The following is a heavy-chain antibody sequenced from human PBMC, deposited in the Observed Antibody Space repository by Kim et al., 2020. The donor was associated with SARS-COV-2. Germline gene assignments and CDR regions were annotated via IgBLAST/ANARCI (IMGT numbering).Heavy chain of an antibody. J-gene: IGHJ6*02. CDR2: INHSGST. Sequence: SETLSLTCAVYGGSFSGYYWSWIRQPPGKGLEWIGEINHSGSTNYNPSLKSRVTISVDTSKNQFSLKLSSVTAADTAVYYCANVERVATIRDYYYGMDVWGQGTTVTVSS. CDR3: ANVERVATIRDYYYGMDV. CDR1: GGSFSGYY. V-gene: IGHV4-34*01. D-gene: IGHD5-12*01.